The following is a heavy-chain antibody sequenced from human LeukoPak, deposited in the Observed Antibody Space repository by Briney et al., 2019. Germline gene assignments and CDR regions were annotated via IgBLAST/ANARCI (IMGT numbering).Heavy chain of an antibody. Sequence: PSETLSLTCTVSDDSISSYYWSWVRQPPGRGLEWIGSIHYSGSTSYNPSLKSRVTISVDTSKNQFSLKLSSVTAADTAMYYCARRVYSNSWSSYFDYWGQGTLVTVSS. J-gene: IGHJ4*02. CDR1: DDSISSYY. CDR3: ARRVYSNSWSSYFDY. D-gene: IGHD6-13*01. V-gene: IGHV4-59*01. CDR2: IHYSGST.